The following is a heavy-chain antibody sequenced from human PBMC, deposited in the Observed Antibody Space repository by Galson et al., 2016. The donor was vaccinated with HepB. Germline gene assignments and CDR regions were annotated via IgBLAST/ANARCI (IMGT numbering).Heavy chain of an antibody. CDR1: GDSVSSHSAA. CDR3: VEQRKGAPYGMDV. V-gene: IGHV6-1*01. J-gene: IGHJ6*02. CDR2: TYYRSKWYN. D-gene: IGHD1/OR15-1a*01. Sequence: CAISGDSVSSHSAAWNWIRQSPSRGLEWLGRTYYRSKWYNDYAVSVKSRIIVNPDTSKNQFSLQLNSVTPEGTAVYYCVEQRKGAPYGMDVWGQGTTVTVSS.